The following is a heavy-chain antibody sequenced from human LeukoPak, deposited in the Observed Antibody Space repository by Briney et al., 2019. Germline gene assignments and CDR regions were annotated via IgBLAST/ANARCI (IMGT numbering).Heavy chain of an antibody. CDR3: ASSLIVGAPIDY. J-gene: IGHJ4*02. CDR1: GGSFSGYY. V-gene: IGHV4-34*01. Sequence: SETLSLTCAVYGGSFSGYYWSWIRQPPGKGLEWIGEINHSGSTNYNPSLKSRVTISVDTSKNQFSLKLSSVTAADTAVYYCASSLIVGAPIDYWGQGTLVTVSS. D-gene: IGHD1-26*01. CDR2: INHSGST.